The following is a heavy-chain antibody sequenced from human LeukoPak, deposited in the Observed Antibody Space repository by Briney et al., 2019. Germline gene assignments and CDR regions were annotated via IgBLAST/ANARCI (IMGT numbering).Heavy chain of an antibody. J-gene: IGHJ4*02. CDR1: GGSISSYY. Sequence: SETLSLTCTVSGGSISSYYWSWIRQPPGKGLEWIGYIYYSGSTNYNPSLKSRVTISVDTSKNQFSLRLSSVTAADTAVYYCARERRDGYKVYFDYWGQGTLVTVSS. CDR2: IYYSGST. CDR3: ARERRDGYKVYFDY. V-gene: IGHV4-59*01. D-gene: IGHD5-24*01.